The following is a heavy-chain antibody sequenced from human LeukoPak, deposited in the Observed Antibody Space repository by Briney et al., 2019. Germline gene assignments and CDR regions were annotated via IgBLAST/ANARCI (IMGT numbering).Heavy chain of an antibody. CDR1: GYTFTNYD. CDR2: MNPNSGNT. D-gene: IGHD1-26*01. Sequence: ASVKVSCKASGYTFTNYDINWVRQATRQGLEWMGWMNPNSGNTGYAQKFQGRVTITRNTSISTAYMELSSLRSEDTAVYYCAGGTSWTGSYYYFDSWGQGTLVTVSS. V-gene: IGHV1-8*03. CDR3: AGGTSWTGSYYYFDS. J-gene: IGHJ4*02.